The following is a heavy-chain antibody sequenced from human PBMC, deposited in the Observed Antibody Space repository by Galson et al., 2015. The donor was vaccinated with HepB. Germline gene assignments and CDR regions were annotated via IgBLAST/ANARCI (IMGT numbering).Heavy chain of an antibody. Sequence: SVKVSCKASGFSFSNYGISWVRQAPRQGLEWVGWSSAYRDKASYAQIVQGRVTMTTDTSTSTAYMELRSLTSDDTAMYYCGRDWYCSGRNCVDCFDPWGQGTLVTVSS. J-gene: IGHJ5*02. CDR3: GRDWYCSGRNCVDCFDP. V-gene: IGHV1-18*04. D-gene: IGHD2-15*01. CDR1: GFSFSNYG. CDR2: SSAYRDKA.